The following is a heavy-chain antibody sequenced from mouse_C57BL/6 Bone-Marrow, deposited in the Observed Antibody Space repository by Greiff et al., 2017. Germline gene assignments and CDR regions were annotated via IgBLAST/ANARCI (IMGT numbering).Heavy chain of an antibody. J-gene: IGHJ3*01. CDR2: IDPSDSYT. V-gene: IGHV1-69*01. D-gene: IGHD3-2*02. Sequence: QVQLQQPGAELVMPGASVKLSCKASGYTFTSYWMHWVKQRPGQGLEWIGEIDPSDSYTNYTQKFTGKSTLTVDKSSSTDYMQLSSLTSEDSAVYYCARRGSSGYLFAYWGQGTLVTVSA. CDR3: ARRGSSGYLFAY. CDR1: GYTFTSYW.